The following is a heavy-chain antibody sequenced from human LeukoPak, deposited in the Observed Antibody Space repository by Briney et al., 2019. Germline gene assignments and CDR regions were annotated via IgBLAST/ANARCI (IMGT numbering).Heavy chain of an antibody. CDR1: GGSISSYY. CDR2: IYYSGST. Sequence: SETLSLTCTVSGGSISSYYWSWIRQPPGKGLEWIGYIYYSGSTNYNPSLKSRVTISVDTSKNQFSLKLSSVTAADTAVYYCARVPLRLYYGMDVWGQGTTVTVSS. V-gene: IGHV4-59*01. J-gene: IGHJ6*02. D-gene: IGHD5-12*01. CDR3: ARVPLRLYYGMDV.